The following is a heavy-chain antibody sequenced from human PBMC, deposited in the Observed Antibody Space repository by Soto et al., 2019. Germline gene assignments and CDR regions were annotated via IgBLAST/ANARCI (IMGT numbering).Heavy chain of an antibody. CDR2: FDPEDGET. J-gene: IGHJ4*02. D-gene: IGHD2-21*02. CDR1: GYTLTELS. V-gene: IGHV1-24*01. Sequence: ASVKVSCKVSGYTLTELSMHWVRQAPGKGLEWMGGFDPEDGETIYAQKFQGRVTMTEDTSTDTAYMELSSLRSEDTAVYYCATDPGCGGDCYRFDYWGQGTLVTVSS. CDR3: ATDPGCGGDCYRFDY.